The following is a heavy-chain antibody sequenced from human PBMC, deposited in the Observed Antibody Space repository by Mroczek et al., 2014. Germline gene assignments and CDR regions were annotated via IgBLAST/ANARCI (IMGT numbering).Heavy chain of an antibody. CDR2: IYYSGST. CDR1: GGSISSYY. Sequence: KESGPGLVKPSETLSLTCTVSGGSISSYYWSWIRQPPGKGLEWIGYIYYSGSTNYNPSLKSRVTISVDTSKNQFSLKLSSVTAADTAVYYCARGGNYCSGGSCYSFDYWGQGTLVTVS. CDR3: ARGGNYCSGGSCYSFDY. V-gene: IGHV4-59*01. J-gene: IGHJ4*02. D-gene: IGHD2-15*01.